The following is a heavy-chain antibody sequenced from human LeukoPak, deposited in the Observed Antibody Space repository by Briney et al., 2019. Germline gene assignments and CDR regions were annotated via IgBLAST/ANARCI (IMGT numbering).Heavy chain of an antibody. V-gene: IGHV1-2*02. J-gene: IGHJ4*02. D-gene: IGHD3-10*01. Sequence: PGASVKVSCKASGYTFTGYYIHWVRQAPGQGLEWMGWINPNSGGTNYPQKFQGRVTMTRDTSISTAYMELSRLRSDDTAVFYCARVGLHGSGSYLVYWGQGTLVTVSS. CDR3: ARVGLHGSGSYLVY. CDR2: INPNSGGT. CDR1: GYTFTGYY.